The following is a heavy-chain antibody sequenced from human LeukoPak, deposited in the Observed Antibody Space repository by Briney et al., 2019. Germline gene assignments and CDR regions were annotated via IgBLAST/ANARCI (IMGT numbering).Heavy chain of an antibody. CDR1: GGSISSGSYY. Sequence: PSGTLSLTCTVSGGSISSGSYYWSWIRQPAGKGLEWIGRIYTSGSTNYNPSLKSRVTISVDTSKNQFSLKLSSVTAADTAVYYCASERITIFGVAVDYWGQGTLVTVSS. CDR3: ASERITIFGVAVDY. D-gene: IGHD3-3*01. V-gene: IGHV4-61*02. CDR2: IYTSGST. J-gene: IGHJ4*02.